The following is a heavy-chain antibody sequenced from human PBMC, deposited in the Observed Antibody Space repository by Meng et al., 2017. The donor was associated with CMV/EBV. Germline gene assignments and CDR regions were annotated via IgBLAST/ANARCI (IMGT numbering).Heavy chain of an antibody. J-gene: IGHJ4*02. V-gene: IGHV4-34*01. CDR2: INYSGRT. Sequence: VQIQQWGAGLLKPSDTLSLPCAVYGGSFSGYYWSWIRQPPGKGLEWIGEINYSGRTNFNPSLKSRVTISVDTSKNQFSLKLSSVTAADTAVYYCARCRARVVPDYWGQGTLVTVSS. D-gene: IGHD4-23*01. CDR3: ARCRARVVPDY. CDR1: GGSFSGYY.